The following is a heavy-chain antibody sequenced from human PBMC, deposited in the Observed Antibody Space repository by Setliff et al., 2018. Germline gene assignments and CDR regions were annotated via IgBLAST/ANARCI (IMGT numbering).Heavy chain of an antibody. CDR2: IKRDGSEK. V-gene: IGHV3-7*03. J-gene: IGHJ4*02. Sequence: GGSLRLSCAASGFTFNNYWMGWVRPAPGKGLEWVANIKRDGSEKYYVDSVKGRFTISRDNARNSLHLQMNNLRAEDTAVYYCARDSGVARIRKTAFDYWGQGTLVTVSS. CDR3: ARDSGVARIRKTAFDY. D-gene: IGHD5-12*01. CDR1: GFTFNNYW.